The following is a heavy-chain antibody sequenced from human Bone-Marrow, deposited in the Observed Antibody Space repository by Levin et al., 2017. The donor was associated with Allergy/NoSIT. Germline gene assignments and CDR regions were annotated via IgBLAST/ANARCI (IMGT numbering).Heavy chain of an antibody. D-gene: IGHD2-2*01. CDR2: LNPNSGGK. CDR1: GYTFTDYY. V-gene: IGHV1-2*02. J-gene: IGHJ4*02. CDR3: ASRFSRSFPTAFDS. Sequence: GESLKISCKASGYTFTDYYLHWVRQAPGQGLEWMGWLNPNSGGKNYAQNFEDRVTMTRDTSISTAYMELSGLRYDDTAVYFCASRFSRSFPTAFDSWGQGTLVTVSS.